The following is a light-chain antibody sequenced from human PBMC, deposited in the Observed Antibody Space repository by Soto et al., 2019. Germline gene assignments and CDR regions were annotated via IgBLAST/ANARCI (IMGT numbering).Light chain of an antibody. CDR1: SSDVGTYNL. V-gene: IGLV2-23*01. CDR2: EGG. Sequence: QSALTQPASVSGSPGQSIALSCTGTSSDVGTYNLVSWYQQHPGKAPNPLISEGGKRPSGVSDRFSGSKSGNTASLTISGLQAEDEADYYCCSFAAGNTYVFGTGTKLTVL. J-gene: IGLJ1*01. CDR3: CSFAAGNTYV.